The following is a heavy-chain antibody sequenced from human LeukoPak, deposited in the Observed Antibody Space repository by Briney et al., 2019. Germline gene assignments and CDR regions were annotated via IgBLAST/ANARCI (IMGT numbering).Heavy chain of an antibody. V-gene: IGHV3-15*01. D-gene: IGHD4-17*01. J-gene: IGHJ4*02. CDR1: GFTFSNAW. CDR2: ITTKTDGGTT. Sequence: GGSLRLSCAASGFTFSNAWMTWVRQAPGKGLEWVGLITTKTDGGTTDYGAPVKGRFTISRDDSKNTLYLQMNSLKTEDTAVYYCTTGVNYGDSPFDYWGQGTLVTVPS. CDR3: TTGVNYGDSPFDY.